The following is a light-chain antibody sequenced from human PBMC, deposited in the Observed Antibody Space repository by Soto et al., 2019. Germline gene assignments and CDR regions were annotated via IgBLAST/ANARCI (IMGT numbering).Light chain of an antibody. CDR2: GAS. Sequence: EIGLTQSPGTLSLSPGERATLSCRASQSVSKMYLAWYQQKPGQAPRLLIYGASSRATGIPDRFSGSGSGTEFTLTIRRLEPEDFAVYYCQQYGTSPYTFGRGTKLEIK. V-gene: IGKV3-20*01. J-gene: IGKJ2*01. CDR1: QSVSKMY. CDR3: QQYGTSPYT.